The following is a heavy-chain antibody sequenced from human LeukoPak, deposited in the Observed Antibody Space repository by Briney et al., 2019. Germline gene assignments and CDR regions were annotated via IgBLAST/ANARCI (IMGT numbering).Heavy chain of an antibody. Sequence: SETLSLTCTISGYSISSGFYWGWIRQPPGKGLEWIGSIYHSGSTYFNPSLKSRVTISVDTSNNQFSLKLSSVTAADAAVYYCAREVLATVTTFWFDLWGQGTLVTVSS. J-gene: IGHJ4*02. D-gene: IGHD4-17*01. CDR3: AREVLATVTTFWFDL. V-gene: IGHV4-38-2*02. CDR2: IYHSGST. CDR1: GYSISSGFY.